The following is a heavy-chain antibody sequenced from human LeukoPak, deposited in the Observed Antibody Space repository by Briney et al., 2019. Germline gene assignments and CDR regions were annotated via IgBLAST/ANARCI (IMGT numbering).Heavy chain of an antibody. J-gene: IGHJ4*02. CDR3: AKGEADTAMVYDY. D-gene: IGHD5-18*01. CDR1: GFTFSSYG. Sequence: GGSLRLSCAASGFTFSSYGMHWVRQAPGKGLEWVAFIWYDGSNKYYADSVKGRFTISRDNSKNTLYLQMNSLRAEDTAVYYCAKGEADTAMVYDYWGQGTLVTVSS. V-gene: IGHV3-30*02. CDR2: IWYDGSNK.